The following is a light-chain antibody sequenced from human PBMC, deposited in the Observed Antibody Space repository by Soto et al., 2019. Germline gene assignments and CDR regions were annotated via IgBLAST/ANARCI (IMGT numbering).Light chain of an antibody. V-gene: IGLV1-36*01. J-gene: IGLJ2*01. CDR3: AAWDDSLNVVV. Sequence: QSVLTQPPSVSEAPRQRVTISCSGSSSNIGNNAVNWYQQLPGKAPKLLIYYDDLLPSGVSDRSSGSKSGTSASLAISGLQSEDEADYYCAAWDDSLNVVVFGGGTKVTVL. CDR2: YDD. CDR1: SSNIGNNA.